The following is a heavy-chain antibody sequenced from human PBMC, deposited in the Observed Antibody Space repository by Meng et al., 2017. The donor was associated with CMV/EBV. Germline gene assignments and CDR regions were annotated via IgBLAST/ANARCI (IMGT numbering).Heavy chain of an antibody. CDR1: GFTFSSYG. CDR2: TSYDGSTK. V-gene: IGHV3-30*19. CDR3: ARDLCGDSSCSPFGY. Sequence: LSLTCAASGFTFSSYGMHWVRQAPGKGLEWVAVTSYDGSTKHYADSVKGRSTISRDNSKNTVFLQMNSLRPEDTAVYYCARDLCGDSSCSPFGYWGQGALVTVSS. D-gene: IGHD2-15*01. J-gene: IGHJ4*02.